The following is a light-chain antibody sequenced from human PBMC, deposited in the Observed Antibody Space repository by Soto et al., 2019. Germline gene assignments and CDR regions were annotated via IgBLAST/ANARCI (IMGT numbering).Light chain of an antibody. Sequence: AIQLTQSPSSLSTSVRDRVTIICRASQGISSYLAWYQQKPGKAPKLLIYDASSLESGVPSRFSGSGSGTEFTLTISSLQPDDFATYYCQQYNSYSFGQGTKVDIK. CDR1: QGISSY. CDR2: DAS. CDR3: QQYNSYS. J-gene: IGKJ1*01. V-gene: IGKV1-13*02.